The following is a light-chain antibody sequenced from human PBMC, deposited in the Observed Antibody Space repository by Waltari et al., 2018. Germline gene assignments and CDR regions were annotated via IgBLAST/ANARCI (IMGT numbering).Light chain of an antibody. J-gene: IGLJ3*02. CDR3: YSTDTSSFPL. CDR2: EDN. Sequence: SHELTQPPSVSVSPGQTARITCSGDALPTKYIYWYQQKSGQAPVMIIYEDNKRPSGIPVRFSGSSSGTWATLTISGTLVEDEGDYYCYSTDTSSFPLFGGGTKLTVL. V-gene: IGLV3-10*01. CDR1: ALPTKY.